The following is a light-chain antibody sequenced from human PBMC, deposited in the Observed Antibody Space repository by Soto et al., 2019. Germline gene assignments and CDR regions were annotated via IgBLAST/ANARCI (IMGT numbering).Light chain of an antibody. CDR3: QQYNNWPWT. CDR1: QSVSSN. J-gene: IGKJ1*01. Sequence: EIVMTQSPATLSVSPGERDTLSCRASQSVSSNLAWYQQKPGQAPRLLIYGASTRATGIPARFSGSGSGTEFTLTISSLQSEDFAVYYCQQYNNWPWTFGHGTKVEIK. V-gene: IGKV3-15*01. CDR2: GAS.